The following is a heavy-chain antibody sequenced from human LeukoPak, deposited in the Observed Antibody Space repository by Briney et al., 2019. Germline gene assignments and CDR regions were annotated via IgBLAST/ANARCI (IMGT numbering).Heavy chain of an antibody. CDR3: ARQIGYCGGGSCYWYFNL. CDR1: GYTLTELS. J-gene: IGHJ2*01. CDR2: FDPEDGET. Sequence: GASVKVSCKVSGYTLTELSMHWVRQAPGKGLEWMGGFDPEDGETIYAQKFQGRVTMTTDTSTSTAYMELRSLRSDDTAVYYCARQIGYCGGGSCYWYFNLWGRGTLVTVSS. D-gene: IGHD2-15*01. V-gene: IGHV1-24*01.